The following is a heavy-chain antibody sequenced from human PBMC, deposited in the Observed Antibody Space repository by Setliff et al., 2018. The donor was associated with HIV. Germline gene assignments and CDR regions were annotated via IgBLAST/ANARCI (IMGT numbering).Heavy chain of an antibody. V-gene: IGHV4-34*10. Sequence: TSETLSLTCAVYGESLSDYYWSWIRQPPGKGLEWIGSIYHNGITYYNPSLKSRVTMSVDTSKNQFSLKLSSVTAADTAVYYCARYVSDWFYIDSWGQGTLVTVSS. CDR1: GESLSDYY. CDR3: ARYVSDWFYIDS. D-gene: IGHD3-9*01. J-gene: IGHJ4*02. CDR2: IYHNGIT.